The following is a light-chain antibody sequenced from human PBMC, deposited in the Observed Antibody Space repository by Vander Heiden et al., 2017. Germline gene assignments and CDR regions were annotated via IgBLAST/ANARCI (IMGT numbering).Light chain of an antibody. CDR3: QAYDSRVSGWV. CDR1: RSNIGTGND. CDR2: DNN. J-gene: IGLJ3*02. Sequence: QSVPTQPHPVSGAPAQGVTIYCTGSRSNIGTGNDVHWYQQRPGTAPKLLIYDNNNRPSGVPARFSGSKSGTSVSLAITGLQAEDEADYYCQAYDSRVSGWVFGGGTRLTVL. V-gene: IGLV1-40*01.